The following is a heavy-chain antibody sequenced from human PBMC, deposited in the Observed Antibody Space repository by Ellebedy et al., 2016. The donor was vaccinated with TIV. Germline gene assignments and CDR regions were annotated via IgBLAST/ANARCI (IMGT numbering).Heavy chain of an antibody. J-gene: IGHJ4*02. CDR2: FDPEDGET. V-gene: IGHV1-24*01. CDR1: GYTLTELS. CDR3: ATIGWLASGY. Sequence: AASVKVSCKVSGYTLTELSMHWVRQAPGKGLEWMGGFDPEDGETIYAQKFQGRVTMTEDTSTDTAYMELSSLRSEDRAVYYCATIGWLASGYWGQGTLVTVSS. D-gene: IGHD6-19*01.